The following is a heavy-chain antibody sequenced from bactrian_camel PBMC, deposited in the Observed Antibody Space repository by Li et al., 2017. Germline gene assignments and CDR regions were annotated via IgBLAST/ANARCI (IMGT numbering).Heavy chain of an antibody. CDR1: AAVFSDNC. V-gene: IGHV3S1*01. D-gene: IGHD2*01. J-gene: IGHJ4*01. Sequence: HVQLVESGGGSVEAGGSLRLSCATNAAVFSDNCFAWFRQIPGREREGVASISIGNGLTDYVDSVKGRFTISQDNSKNMVFLEMGNLLPEDTAMYYCAAAHCAGGYCTCSTELYDYVDWGQRGTQVTVS. CDR2: ISIGNGLT.